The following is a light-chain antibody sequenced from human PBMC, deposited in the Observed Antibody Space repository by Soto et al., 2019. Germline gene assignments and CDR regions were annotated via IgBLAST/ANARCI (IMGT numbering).Light chain of an antibody. J-gene: IGLJ1*01. V-gene: IGLV1-47*01. CDR2: RNN. Sequence: QSALTQPPSASGTPGQRVTISCSGSSSNIGTNSVNWYQQLPGTVPKLLIYRNNRRPSGVPDRFSGSKSGTSASLAISGLRSEDEADYYCATWDDSLSGRIFGTGTKVTVL. CDR3: ATWDDSLSGRI. CDR1: SSNIGTNS.